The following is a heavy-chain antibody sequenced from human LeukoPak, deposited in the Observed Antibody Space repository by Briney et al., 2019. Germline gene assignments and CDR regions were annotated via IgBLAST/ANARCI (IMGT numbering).Heavy chain of an antibody. V-gene: IGHV1-18*01. D-gene: IGHD3-10*01. J-gene: IGHJ5*02. CDR1: GYTFTSYG. CDR3: ARYYYGSGSYNWFDP. CDR2: ISAYNGNT. Sequence: ASVKVSCKASGYTFTSYGISWVRQAPGQGLEWMGWISAYNGNTNYAQKFQGRVTMTRDTSISTAYMELSRLRSDDTAVYYCARYYYGSGSYNWFDPWGQGTLVTVSS.